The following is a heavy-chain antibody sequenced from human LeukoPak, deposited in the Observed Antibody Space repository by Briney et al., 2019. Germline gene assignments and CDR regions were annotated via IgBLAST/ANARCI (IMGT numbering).Heavy chain of an antibody. D-gene: IGHD6-19*01. J-gene: IGHJ5*02. CDR2: IYTSGSN. V-gene: IGHV4-4*09. Sequence: SETLFLTCTVSGGSISSDYWSWIRQPPGKGLEWIGYIYTSGSNHYNPSLKSRVTISGDTSKNQFSLKLSSVTAADTAVYYCARQKAGNCFDPWGQGNPVTVSS. CDR3: ARQKAGNCFDP. CDR1: GGSISSDY.